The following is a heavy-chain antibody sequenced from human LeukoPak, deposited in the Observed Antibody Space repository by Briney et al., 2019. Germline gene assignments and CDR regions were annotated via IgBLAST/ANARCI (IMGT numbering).Heavy chain of an antibody. CDR1: GFTFSSYA. D-gene: IGHD6-6*01. CDR2: ISGSGGST. CDR3: AKRGRVAAQPLDY. Sequence: GGSLRLSCGASGFTFSSYAKSWVRQAPGKGLEWVSAISGSGGSTYYADSVKGRFTISRDNSKNTLYLQMNSLRAEDTAVYYCAKRGRVAAQPLDYWGQGTLVTVSS. J-gene: IGHJ4*02. V-gene: IGHV3-23*01.